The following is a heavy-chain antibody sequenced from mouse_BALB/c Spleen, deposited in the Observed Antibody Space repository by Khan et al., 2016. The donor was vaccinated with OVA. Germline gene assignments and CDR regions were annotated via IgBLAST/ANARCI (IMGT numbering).Heavy chain of an antibody. Sequence: VQLVESGPELVKPGASVKMSCKASGYTFTDYVIRWVKQRTGQGLEWIGEIYPGSGSTYYNEKFKGKATLTADKSSNTAYMQLSSLTSEDSAVYFCARSGERDYAMGYWGQGTSVTGSS. CDR1: GYTFTDYV. CDR2: IYPGSGST. CDR3: ARSGERDYAMGY. J-gene: IGHJ4*01. V-gene: IGHV1-77*01.